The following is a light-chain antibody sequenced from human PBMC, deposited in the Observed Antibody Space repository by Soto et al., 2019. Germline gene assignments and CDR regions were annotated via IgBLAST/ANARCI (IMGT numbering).Light chain of an antibody. CDR3: SSYTSSSTYV. CDR1: SSDVGGYNY. CDR2: EVS. V-gene: IGLV2-14*01. J-gene: IGLJ1*01. Sequence: QSVLTQPAYVSGSPGQSITISCTGTSSDVGGYNYVSWSQQHPGKAPQLMIYEVSNRPSGVSNRFSGSKSGNTASLTISGLQAEDEADYYCSSYTSSSTYVFGTGTKLTVL.